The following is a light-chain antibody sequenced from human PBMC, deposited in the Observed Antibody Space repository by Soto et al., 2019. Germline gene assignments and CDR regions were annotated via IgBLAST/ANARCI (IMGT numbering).Light chain of an antibody. J-gene: IGKJ4*01. CDR3: QQYSTYPLT. CDR2: KAS. Sequence: DIQMTQSPSTLSASVGDRVTITCRASQSISSWLAWYQQKPGKAPKLLIYKASNLQSGVPSRFSGSASGADFTLTSSILQPDDFATYCCQQYSTYPLTFGGGNKVEIK. CDR1: QSISSW. V-gene: IGKV1-5*03.